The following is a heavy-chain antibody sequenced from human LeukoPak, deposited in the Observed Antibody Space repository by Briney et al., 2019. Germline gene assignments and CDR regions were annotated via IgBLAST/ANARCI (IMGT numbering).Heavy chain of an antibody. CDR2: IYYSGST. V-gene: IGHV4-59*01. D-gene: IGHD5-24*01. J-gene: IGHJ4*02. CDR3: ARDAGGWLQPYYFDY. CDR1: GSSISSYY. Sequence: PSETLSLTCTVSGSSISSYYWSWIRQPPGKGLEWIGYIYYSGSTNYNPSLKSRVTISVDTSKNQFSLKLSSVTAADTAVYYCARDAGGWLQPYYFDYWGQRTLVTVSS.